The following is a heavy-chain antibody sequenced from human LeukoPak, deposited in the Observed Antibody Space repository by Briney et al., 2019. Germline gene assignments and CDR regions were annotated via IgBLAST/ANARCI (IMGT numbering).Heavy chain of an antibody. J-gene: IGHJ4*02. Sequence: SATLSLTCTVSGGSISSSTYYWGWIRQPPGKGLEWIGSIYYSGSTSYNPSLKSRVTISVDTSKNQFSLKLDSVTAADTAVYYCARNASDSGTSYFDYWGQGTLVTVSS. CDR1: GGSISSSTYY. V-gene: IGHV4-39*01. CDR3: ARNASDSGTSYFDY. CDR2: IYYSGST. D-gene: IGHD1-26*01.